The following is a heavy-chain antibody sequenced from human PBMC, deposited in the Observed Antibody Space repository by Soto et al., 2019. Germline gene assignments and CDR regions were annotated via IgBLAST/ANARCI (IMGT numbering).Heavy chain of an antibody. V-gene: IGHV1-8*01. CDR3: ARGYCSGGSCYVGYYYYGMDV. CDR2: MNPNSGNT. Sequence: GASVKVSCKASGYTFTSYDINWVRQATGQGLEWIGWMNPNSGNTGYAQKFQGRVTMTRNTSISTAYMELSSLRSEDTAVYYCARGYCSGGSCYVGYYYYGMDVWGQGTTVTVSS. D-gene: IGHD2-15*01. J-gene: IGHJ6*02. CDR1: GYTFTSYD.